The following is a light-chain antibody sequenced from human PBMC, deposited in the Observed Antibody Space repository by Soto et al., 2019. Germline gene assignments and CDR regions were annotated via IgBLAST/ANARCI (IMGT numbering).Light chain of an antibody. V-gene: IGLV1-40*01. Sequence: QSVLTQPPSVSGAPGQRVTISCTGSSSNIGAGYDLHWYQQIPGTAPRLLIYGNSNRPSGVPDRFSVSKSGTSASLAITGLQAEDEADYYCQSFDSSLSGYVFGTGTKVTVL. CDR3: QSFDSSLSGYV. CDR2: GNS. J-gene: IGLJ1*01. CDR1: SSNIGAGYD.